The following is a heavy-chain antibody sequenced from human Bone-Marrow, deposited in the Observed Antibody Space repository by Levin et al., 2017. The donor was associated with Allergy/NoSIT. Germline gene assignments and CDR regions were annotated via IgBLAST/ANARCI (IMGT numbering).Heavy chain of an antibody. CDR3: AREADYCSGGSCYSAHYYYGMDV. CDR2: ISSSSSYI. Sequence: GGSLRLSCAASGFTFSSYSMNWVRQAPGKGLEWVSSISSSSSYIYYADSVKGRFTISRDNAKNSLYLQMNSLRAEDTAVYYCAREADYCSGGSCYSAHYYYGMDVWGQGTTVTVSS. CDR1: GFTFSSYS. J-gene: IGHJ6*02. D-gene: IGHD2-15*01. V-gene: IGHV3-21*01.